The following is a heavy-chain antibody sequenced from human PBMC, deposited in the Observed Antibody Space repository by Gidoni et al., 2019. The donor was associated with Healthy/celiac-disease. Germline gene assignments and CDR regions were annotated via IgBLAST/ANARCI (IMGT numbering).Heavy chain of an antibody. D-gene: IGHD2-21*02. CDR3: ARVGAGIVVVTATNYFDY. CDR2: ITHSGST. CDR1: GGSFSGYY. J-gene: IGHJ4*02. Sequence: QVQLQQWGAGLLKPSETLSLTCAVYGGSFSGYYWRWIRQPPGKGLEWIGEITHSGSTNYNPSLKSRVTISVDTSKNQFSLKLSSVTAADTAVYYCARVGAGIVVVTATNYFDYWGQGTLVTVSS. V-gene: IGHV4-34*01.